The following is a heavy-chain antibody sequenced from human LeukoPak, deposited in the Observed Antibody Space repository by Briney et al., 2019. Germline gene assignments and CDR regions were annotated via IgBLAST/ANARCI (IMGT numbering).Heavy chain of an antibody. J-gene: IGHJ4*02. CDR2: INPNSGGT. V-gene: IGHV1-2*02. D-gene: IGHD5-12*01. CDR3: ATLRYSAFDQFDY. CDR1: GYTFTAYY. Sequence: GASVKVSCKASGYTFTAYYMHWVQQAPGQGLEWMGWINPNSGGTDYAQKFQGRVTLTRDMSISTAYMELSRLRSDDTAVYYCATLRYSAFDQFDYWGQGTLVTVSS.